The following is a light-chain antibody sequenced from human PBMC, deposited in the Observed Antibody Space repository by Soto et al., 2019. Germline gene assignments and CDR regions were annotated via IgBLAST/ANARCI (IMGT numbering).Light chain of an antibody. Sequence: IPLTQSPSSLSASVGHRVTITCRASQGISSYLAWYQQKPGKAPKLLIYAASTLQSGVPSRFSGSGSGTDFTLTSSSLQAEDFATYYSQQRNSYPPEYTFGQGPKLEIK. CDR3: QQRNSYPPEYT. V-gene: IGKV1-9*01. CDR2: AAS. CDR1: QGISSY. J-gene: IGKJ2*01.